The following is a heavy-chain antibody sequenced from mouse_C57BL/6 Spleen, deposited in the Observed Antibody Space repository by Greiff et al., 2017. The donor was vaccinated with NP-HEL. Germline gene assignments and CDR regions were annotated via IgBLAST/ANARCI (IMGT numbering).Heavy chain of an antibody. D-gene: IGHD2-4*01. CDR3: ARNPYDYDDGWYFAV. CDR1: GFSLTRYA. CDR2: IWTGGGT. Sequence: QVQLQQSGPGLVAPSQSLSITCTVSGFSLTRYAISWVRQPPGQGLEWLGVIWTGGGTNHNSAPKSRVSISKDNAKSQVFLKMNRLQADDTARYNCARNPYDYDDGWYFAVWGTGTTGTVSS. V-gene: IGHV2-9-1*01. J-gene: IGHJ1*03.